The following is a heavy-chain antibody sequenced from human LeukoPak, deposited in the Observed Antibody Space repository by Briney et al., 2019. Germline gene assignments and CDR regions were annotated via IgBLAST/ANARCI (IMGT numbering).Heavy chain of an antibody. D-gene: IGHD1-26*01. CDR1: GGSISSSSYY. CDR3: AREGRYSGSPGDY. V-gene: IGHV4-61*01. CDR2: IYYSGST. Sequence: KPSETLSLTCTVSGGSISSSSYYWSWIRQPPGKGLEWIGYIYYSGSTNYNPSLKSRVTISVDTSKNQFSLKLSSVTAADTAVYYCAREGRYSGSPGDYWGLGTLVTVSS. J-gene: IGHJ4*02.